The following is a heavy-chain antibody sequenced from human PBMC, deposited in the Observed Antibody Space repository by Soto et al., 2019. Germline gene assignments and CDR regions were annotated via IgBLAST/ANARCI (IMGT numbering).Heavy chain of an antibody. CDR3: ARPGGSGRWASYYYGMDV. J-gene: IGHJ6*02. CDR1: GGSISSSSYY. Sequence: SETLSLTCTVSGGSISSSSYYWGWIRQPPGKGLEWIGSIYYSGSTYYNPSLKSRVTISVDTSKNQFSLKLSSVTAADTAVYYCARPGGSGRWASYYYGMDVWGQGTTVTVSS. V-gene: IGHV4-39*01. D-gene: IGHD3-10*01. CDR2: IYYSGST.